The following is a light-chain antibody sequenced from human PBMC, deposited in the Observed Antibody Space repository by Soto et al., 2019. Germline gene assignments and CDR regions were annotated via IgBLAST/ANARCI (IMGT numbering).Light chain of an antibody. CDR2: AAS. CDR1: QNISRY. J-gene: IGKJ5*01. CDR3: QRSYSTPIT. V-gene: IGKV1-39*01. Sequence: DIQMTQSPSSLSASVGDRVTITCRASQNISRYLNWYQQKPGKAPKLLIYAASSLQSEVPSRFSDSGSGTDVTLAISSLQPEDFATYYCQRSYSTPITFGQVKRLEIK.